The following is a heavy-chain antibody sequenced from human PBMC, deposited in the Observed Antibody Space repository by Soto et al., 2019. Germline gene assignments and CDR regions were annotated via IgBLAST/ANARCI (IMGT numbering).Heavy chain of an antibody. V-gene: IGHV4-30-4*01. D-gene: IGHD4-17*01. CDR1: GDSISSDDYY. CDR3: ARATTVTSSFFFYGLDV. Sequence: QVQLQESGPGLVKPSQTLSLTCTVSGDSISSDDYYWSWIRQPPGKGLEWIGHIYYTGSTYYNPSLKSRLTLSIDTSQNQFSLHLTSVIAADSASYFCARATTVTSSFFFYGLDVWGQGTTVTFSS. J-gene: IGHJ6*02. CDR2: IYYTGST.